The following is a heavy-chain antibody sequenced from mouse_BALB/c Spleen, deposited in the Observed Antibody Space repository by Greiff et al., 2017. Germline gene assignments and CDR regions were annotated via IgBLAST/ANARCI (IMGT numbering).Heavy chain of an antibody. CDR3: ARERGNYGAMDY. Sequence: EVMLVESGGGLVKPGGSLKFSCAASGFTFSDYYLYWVRQTPEKRLEWVATISDGGSYTYYPDSVTGRFTISRDNAKNNLYLQMSSLKSEDTAMYYCARERGNYGAMDYWGQGTSVTVSA. J-gene: IGHJ4*01. CDR1: GFTFSDYY. V-gene: IGHV5-4*02. D-gene: IGHD2-1*01. CDR2: ISDGGSYT.